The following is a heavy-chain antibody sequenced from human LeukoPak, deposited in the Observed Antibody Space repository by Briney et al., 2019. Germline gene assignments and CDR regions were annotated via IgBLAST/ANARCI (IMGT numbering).Heavy chain of an antibody. J-gene: IGHJ3*02. CDR3: AKVLAYYYDSSGQVGKYDAFDI. Sequence: GGSLRLSCAASGFTFSSYAMSWVRQAPGKGLEWVSAISGSGGSTYCADSVKGRFTISRDNSKNTLYLQMNSLRAEDTAVYYCAKVLAYYYDSSGQVGKYDAFDIWGQGTMVTVSS. V-gene: IGHV3-23*01. CDR1: GFTFSSYA. D-gene: IGHD3-22*01. CDR2: ISGSGGST.